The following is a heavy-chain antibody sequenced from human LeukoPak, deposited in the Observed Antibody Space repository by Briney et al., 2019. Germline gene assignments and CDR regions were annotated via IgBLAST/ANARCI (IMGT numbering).Heavy chain of an antibody. Sequence: GGSLRLSCAAPGFTFSSYGMHWVRQAPGKGLEWVAVISYDGSNKYYADSVKGRFTISRDNSKNTLYLQMNSLRAEDTAVYYCAILRSSGSYWVDYWGQGTLVTVSS. V-gene: IGHV3-30*03. J-gene: IGHJ4*02. D-gene: IGHD1-26*01. CDR2: ISYDGSNK. CDR1: GFTFSSYG. CDR3: AILRSSGSYWVDY.